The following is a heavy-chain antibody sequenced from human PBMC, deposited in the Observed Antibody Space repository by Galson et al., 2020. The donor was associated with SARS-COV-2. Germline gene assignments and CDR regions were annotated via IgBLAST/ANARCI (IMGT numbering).Heavy chain of an antibody. CDR2: IDRSGST. Sequence: SQTLSLTCTVSGDSINVYYWTWIRQPAGKGLEWIGRIDRSGSTNYNPSLQSRVSMSVDTSKNQFSLQLRSVTAADTAVYYCARSYDSGWSRNWFAPWGQGTLVTVS. J-gene: IGHJ5*02. V-gene: IGHV4-4*07. CDR1: GDSINVYY. D-gene: IGHD6-19*01. CDR3: ARSYDSGWSRNWFAP.